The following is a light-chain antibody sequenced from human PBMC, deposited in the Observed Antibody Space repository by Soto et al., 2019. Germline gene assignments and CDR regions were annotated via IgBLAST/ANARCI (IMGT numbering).Light chain of an antibody. CDR2: EVT. Sequence: QSVLTQPPSVSGYPGQSVSISCPGTGSDVGGYDRVSWYQQPPGTAPKLIIYEVTNRPSGVPVRFSGSKSGNTASLAISGLQAEDEADYYCSSYTSTTNFYVFGTGTKVTVL. CDR1: GSDVGGYDR. CDR3: SSYTSTTNFYV. J-gene: IGLJ1*01. V-gene: IGLV2-18*02.